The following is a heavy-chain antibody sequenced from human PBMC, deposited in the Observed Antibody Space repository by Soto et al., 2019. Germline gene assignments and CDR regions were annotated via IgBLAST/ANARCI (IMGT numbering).Heavy chain of an antibody. CDR1: GFTFSLSS. CDR2: IGSSGDYI. J-gene: IGHJ1*01. D-gene: IGHD6-19*01. V-gene: IGHV3-21*01. CDR3: ARGGGSGWHQYFQH. Sequence: GGSLRLSCAASGFTFSLSSMHWVRQTPGKGLEWVASIGSSGDYIYYADSQRGRLTISRDNARNSVSLQIDGLRADDSALYFCARGGGSGWHQYFQHWGQGTLVTVSS.